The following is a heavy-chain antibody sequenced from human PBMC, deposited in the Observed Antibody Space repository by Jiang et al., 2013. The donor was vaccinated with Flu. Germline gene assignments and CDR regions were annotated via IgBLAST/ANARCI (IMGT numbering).Heavy chain of an antibody. CDR1: GGSISSGSYY. CDR3: ARVGYSYYYYGMDV. J-gene: IGHJ6*02. CDR2: IYTSGST. Sequence: GPGLVKPSQTLSLTCTVSGGSISSGSYYWSWIRQPAGKGLEWIGRIYTSGSTNYNPSLKSRVTISVDTSKNQFSLKLSSVTAADTAVYYCARVGYSYYYYGMDVWGQGTTVTVSS. V-gene: IGHV4-61*02. D-gene: IGHD5-18*01.